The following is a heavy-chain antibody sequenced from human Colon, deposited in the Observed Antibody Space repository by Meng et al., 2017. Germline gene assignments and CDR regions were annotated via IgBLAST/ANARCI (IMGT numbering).Heavy chain of an antibody. CDR2: INHSGST. CDR3: ARERLSSGWYGGRWFDP. D-gene: IGHD6-19*01. Sequence: QVQLPQWGAGLLKPSETLSLTCAVYGGSFSGYYWSWIRQPPGKGLEWIGEINHSGSTNYNPSLKSRVTISVDTSKNQFSLKLSSVTAADTAVYYCARERLSSGWYGGRWFDPWGQGTLVTVSS. CDR1: GGSFSGYY. V-gene: IGHV4-34*01. J-gene: IGHJ5*02.